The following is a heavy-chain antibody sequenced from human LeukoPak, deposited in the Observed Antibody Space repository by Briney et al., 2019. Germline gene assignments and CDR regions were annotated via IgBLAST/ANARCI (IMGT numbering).Heavy chain of an antibody. CDR2: IHTSGTT. CDR3: ARGDYYDGGGRNWFDP. Sequence: SSETLSLTCSVSGGSMSHYYWSFIRQPAGKGLEWIGRIHTSGTTYFNPSLKSRVTMSVDTSKNQFSLRPASMTAADTAVYFCARGDYYDGGGRNWFDPWGQGTLVTVSS. V-gene: IGHV4-4*07. CDR1: GGSMSHYY. D-gene: IGHD3-16*01. J-gene: IGHJ5*02.